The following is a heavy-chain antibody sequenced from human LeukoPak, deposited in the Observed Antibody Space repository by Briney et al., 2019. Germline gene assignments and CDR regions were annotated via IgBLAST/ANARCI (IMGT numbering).Heavy chain of an antibody. J-gene: IGHJ6*04. V-gene: IGHV3-48*03. CDR1: GFTFSSYE. CDR2: ISSSGSTI. CDR3: ARAALRYFDWPTLGYYYYGMDV. Sequence: GGSLRLSCAASGFTFSSYEMNWVRQAPGKGLEWVSYISSSGSTIYHADSVKGRFTISRDNAKNSLYLQMNSLRAEDTAVYYCARAALRYFDWPTLGYYYYGMDVWGKGTTVTVSS. D-gene: IGHD3-9*01.